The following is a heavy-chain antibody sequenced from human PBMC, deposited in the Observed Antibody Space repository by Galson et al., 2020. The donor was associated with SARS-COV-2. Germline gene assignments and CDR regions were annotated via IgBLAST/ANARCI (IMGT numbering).Heavy chain of an antibody. J-gene: IGHJ6*02. CDR3: ARSFFITIFGVVISEGDYYGMDV. D-gene: IGHD3-3*01. Sequence: ASVKVSCKASGYTFTGYYMHWVRQAPGQGLEWMGWINPNSGGTNYAQKFQGRVTMNRDTSISTAYMELSRLRSDDTAVYYCARSFFITIFGVVISEGDYYGMDVWGQGTTVTVSS. CDR1: GYTFTGYY. V-gene: IGHV1-2*02. CDR2: INPNSGGT.